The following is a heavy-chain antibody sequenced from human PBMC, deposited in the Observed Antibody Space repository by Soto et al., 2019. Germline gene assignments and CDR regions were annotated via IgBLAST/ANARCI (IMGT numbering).Heavy chain of an antibody. D-gene: IGHD3-22*01. V-gene: IGHV4-59*01. Sequence: QVQLQESGPGLVKPSETLSLTCTVSGYSISGYYWSWVRQPPGKGLQWIGCIYYSGSTNYNPSLKRRVTISVDTSKNQFSLKLSSVTAADTAVYYCARTYTYYYDSSLLGWFDPWGQGTLVTVSS. CDR3: ARTYTYYYDSSLLGWFDP. J-gene: IGHJ5*02. CDR1: GYSISGYY. CDR2: IYYSGST.